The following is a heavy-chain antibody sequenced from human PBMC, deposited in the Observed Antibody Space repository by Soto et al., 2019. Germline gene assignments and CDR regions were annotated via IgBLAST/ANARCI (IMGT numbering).Heavy chain of an antibody. CDR2: ISGRDGST. Sequence: EVQVLESGGGLVQQGGSLRLACAASGFPFNTYDMSCVRPPPGKGLEWVSVISGRDGSTHYAASVKGRFTISRDNSKNTLFLQMNSLRAEDTAVYYCAKGGHLDYWGQGTLVTVSS. CDR3: AKGGHLDY. CDR1: GFPFNTYD. V-gene: IGHV3-23*01. D-gene: IGHD3-10*01. J-gene: IGHJ4*02.